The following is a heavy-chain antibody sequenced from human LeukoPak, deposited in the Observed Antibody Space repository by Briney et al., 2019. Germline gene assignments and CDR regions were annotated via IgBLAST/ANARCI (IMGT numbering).Heavy chain of an antibody. CDR1: GFTFGDYA. D-gene: IGHD3-3*01. CDR3: TSSYYDFWSGPYYFDY. V-gene: IGHV3-49*04. J-gene: IGHJ4*02. Sequence: GGSLRLSCTASGFTFGDYAMSWVRQAPGKGLEWVGFIRSKAYGGTTEYAASVKGRFTISRDDSKSIAYLQMNSLKTEDTAVYYCTSSYYDFWSGPYYFDYWGQGTLVTVSS. CDR2: IRSKAYGGTT.